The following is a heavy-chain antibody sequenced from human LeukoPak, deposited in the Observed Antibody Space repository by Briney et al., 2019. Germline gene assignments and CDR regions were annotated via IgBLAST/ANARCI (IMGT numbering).Heavy chain of an antibody. CDR3: ARLTIGDYGDRESGFDY. CDR2: ITHSGSA. J-gene: IGHJ4*02. CDR1: GGSFSRYY. Sequence: PSETLSLTCAVYGGSFSRYYWTWIRQPPGKGLEWIGEITHSGSANYNPSLKSRVTISVDASKNQFSLKLSSVTAADTAVYYCARLTIGDYGDRESGFDYWGQGTLVTVSS. D-gene: IGHD4-17*01. V-gene: IGHV4-34*01.